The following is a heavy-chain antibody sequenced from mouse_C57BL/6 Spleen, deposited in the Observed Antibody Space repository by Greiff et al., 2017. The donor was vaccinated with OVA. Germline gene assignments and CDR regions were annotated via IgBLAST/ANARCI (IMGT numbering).Heavy chain of an antibody. Sequence: QVQLQQSGAELVKPGASVKISCKASGYAFSSYWMNWVKQRPGKGLEWIGQIYPGDGDTNYNGKFKGKATLTADKSSSTAYMQLSSLTSEDSAVYFCARIYDGYLYAMDYWGQGTSVTVSS. J-gene: IGHJ4*01. CDR3: ARIYDGYLYAMDY. V-gene: IGHV1-80*01. D-gene: IGHD2-3*01. CDR1: GYAFSSYW. CDR2: IYPGDGDT.